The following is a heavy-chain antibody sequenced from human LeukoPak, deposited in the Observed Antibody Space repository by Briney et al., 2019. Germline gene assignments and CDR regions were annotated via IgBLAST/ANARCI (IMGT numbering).Heavy chain of an antibody. J-gene: IGHJ4*02. CDR2: IYYSGST. CDR1: GDSISSYY. Sequence: SETLSLTCTVSGDSISSYYWSWIRQPPGKGLEWIGYIYYSGSTNYNPSLKSRVTISVDTSKNQFSLKLSSVTAADTAVYYCARDSSGYYSRSYGRNFDYWGQGTLVTVSS. V-gene: IGHV4-59*08. CDR3: ARDSSGYYSRSYGRNFDY. D-gene: IGHD3-22*01.